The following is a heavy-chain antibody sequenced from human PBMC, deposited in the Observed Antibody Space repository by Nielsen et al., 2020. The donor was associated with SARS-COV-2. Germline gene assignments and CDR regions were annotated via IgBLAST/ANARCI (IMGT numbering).Heavy chain of an antibody. CDR2: INHSGST. D-gene: IGHD7-27*01. J-gene: IGHJ4*02. CDR1: GGSFSGYY. V-gene: IGHV4-34*01. Sequence: SETLSLTCAVYGGSFSGYYWSWIRQPPGKGLEWIGEINHSGSTNYNPSLKSRVTISVDTSKNQFSLKLCSVTAADTAVYYCARGLGPSDYWGQGTLVTVSS. CDR3: ARGLGPSDY.